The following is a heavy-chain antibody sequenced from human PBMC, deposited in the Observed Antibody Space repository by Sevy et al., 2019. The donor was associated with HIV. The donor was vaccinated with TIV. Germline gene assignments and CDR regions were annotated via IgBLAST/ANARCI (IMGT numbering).Heavy chain of an antibody. CDR2: ISSSGSTI. Sequence: GGSLRLSCAASGFTFSDYYMSWIRQAPGKGLEWVSYISSSGSTIYYATSVKGRFTISSDNAKNSLYLQMNSLRAEDTAVYYCARDYSSDDPQKNYYYYGMDVWGQGTTVTVSS. V-gene: IGHV3-11*01. CDR1: GFTFSDYY. J-gene: IGHJ6*02. D-gene: IGHD2-21*01. CDR3: ARDYSSDDPQKNYYYYGMDV.